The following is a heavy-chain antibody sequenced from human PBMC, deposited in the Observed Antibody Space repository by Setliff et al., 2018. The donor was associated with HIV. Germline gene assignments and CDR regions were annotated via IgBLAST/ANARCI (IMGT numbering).Heavy chain of an antibody. Sequence: ASVKVSCKASGYTFTAYYIHWVRQAPGQGLEWMGWITPYSGGTNYAQNFQGWVTMTRDTSITTAYMELSRLTSDDTALYFCVREVRAAYKGPLWFGQSDPRPDTFDIWGQGTMVTVSS. CDR1: GYTFTAYY. D-gene: IGHD3-10*01. CDR2: ITPYSGGT. J-gene: IGHJ3*02. V-gene: IGHV1-2*04. CDR3: VREVRAAYKGPLWFGQSDPRPDTFDI.